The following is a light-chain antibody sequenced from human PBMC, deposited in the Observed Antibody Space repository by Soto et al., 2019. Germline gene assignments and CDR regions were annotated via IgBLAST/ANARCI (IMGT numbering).Light chain of an antibody. CDR1: SGHSSYA. CDR3: QTWGSGIVV. J-gene: IGLJ2*01. Sequence: QPVLTQSPSASASLGASVKLTCTLSSGHSSYAIAWHQQQPEKGPRYLMKLNSDGRHSKGDGIPDRFLGSSSGAERYLTISSLQSEDEADYYCQTWGSGIVVFGGGTKLTVL. V-gene: IGLV4-69*01. CDR2: LNSDGRH.